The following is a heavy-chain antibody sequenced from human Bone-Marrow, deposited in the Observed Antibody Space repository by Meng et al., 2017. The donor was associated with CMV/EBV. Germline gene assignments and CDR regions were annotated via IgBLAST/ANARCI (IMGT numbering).Heavy chain of an antibody. CDR1: GGSFSGYY. CDR2: INHSGST. D-gene: IGHD1-1*01. CDR3: ARGGRYAGFDP. Sequence: SETLSLTCAVYGGSFSGYYWSWIRQPPGKGLEWIGEINHSGSTNYNPSLKSRVTISVDTSKNQFSLKLSSVTAADTAVYYCARGGRYAGFDPWGQGTLVIVSS. V-gene: IGHV4-34*01. J-gene: IGHJ5*02.